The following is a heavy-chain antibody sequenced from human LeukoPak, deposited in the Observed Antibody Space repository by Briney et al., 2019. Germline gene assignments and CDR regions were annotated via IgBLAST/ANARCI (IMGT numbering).Heavy chain of an antibody. J-gene: IGHJ3*02. Sequence: GGSLRLSCAASGFTFSSYSMKWFRQAPGKGLEWVSSISSSSSYIYYADSVKGRFTISRDNAKNSLYLQMDSLRAEDTAVYYCASGRGYSYGYDAFDIWGQGTMVTVSS. CDR3: ASGRGYSYGYDAFDI. CDR2: ISSSSSYI. D-gene: IGHD5-18*01. V-gene: IGHV3-21*01. CDR1: GFTFSSYS.